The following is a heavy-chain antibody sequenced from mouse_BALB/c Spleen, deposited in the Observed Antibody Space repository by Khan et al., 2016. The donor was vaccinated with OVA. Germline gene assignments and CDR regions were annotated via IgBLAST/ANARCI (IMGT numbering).Heavy chain of an antibody. D-gene: IGHD2-2*01. CDR2: IDPFSGVT. CDR3: TRHGYIAAFAY. CDR1: GYSFTSYY. J-gene: IGHJ3*01. Sequence: EVQLVESGPELMKPSPSVTISCKASGYSFTSYYIHWLTQSHGKSLEWIGYIDPFSGVTTYNPQFKGKATLTVDTSSSTSFLHLSTLTSEDSAVYYCTRHGYIAAFAYWGQGTLVTVSA. V-gene: IGHV1S135*01.